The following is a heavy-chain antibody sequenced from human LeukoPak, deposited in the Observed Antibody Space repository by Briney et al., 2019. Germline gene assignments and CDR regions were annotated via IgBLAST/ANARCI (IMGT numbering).Heavy chain of an antibody. V-gene: IGHV1-69*05. CDR1: GGTFSSYA. D-gene: IGHD5-12*01. CDR3: ARGETYSGTRHPYYYYYMDV. CDR2: IIPIFGTA. Sequence: SVTVSCKASGGTFSSYAISWVRQAPGQGLEWMGGIIPIFGTANYAQKFQGRVTITTDESTSTAYMELSSLRSEDTAVYYCARGETYSGTRHPYYYYYMDVWGKGTTVTVSS. J-gene: IGHJ6*03.